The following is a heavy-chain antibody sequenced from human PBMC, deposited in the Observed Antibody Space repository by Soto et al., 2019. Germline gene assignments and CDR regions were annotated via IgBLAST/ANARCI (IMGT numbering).Heavy chain of an antibody. CDR2: IIPIIGTA. CDR3: ARGGEEVVATADFTY. D-gene: IGHD5-12*01. Sequence: QVQLVQSGAEVKKPGSSVKVSCKASGGTFNNYAISWVRQAPGQGLEWMGGIIPIIGTADYAHKFQGRIAIGADESKGTTFMEMSSLSSEDTALYYCARGGEEVVATADFTYGGQGSLVTVTS. CDR1: GGTFNNYA. V-gene: IGHV1-69*01. J-gene: IGHJ4*02.